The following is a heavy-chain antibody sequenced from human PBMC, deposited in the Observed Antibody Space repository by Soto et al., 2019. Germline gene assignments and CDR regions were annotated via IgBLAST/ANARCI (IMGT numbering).Heavy chain of an antibody. J-gene: IGHJ2*01. CDR3: ARGGSRNWYFDF. V-gene: IGHV3-74*01. CDR1: GFTFSSYW. CDR2: INSDGSST. D-gene: IGHD1-26*01. Sequence: EVQLVESGGGLVQPGGYLRPSCAASGFTFSSYWMHCVRQSPGKGLVWVSRINSDGSSTSYADSVKGRFTISRDNHKNTLYLQMNSLRAEDTAVYYCARGGSRNWYFDFWGRGTLVTVSS.